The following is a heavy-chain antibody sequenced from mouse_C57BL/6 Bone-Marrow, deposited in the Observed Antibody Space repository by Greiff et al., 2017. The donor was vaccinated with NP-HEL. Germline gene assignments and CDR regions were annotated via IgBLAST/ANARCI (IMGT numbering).Heavy chain of an antibody. J-gene: IGHJ3*01. CDR3: TDGYSSWFAY. Sequence: VQLQQSGAELVRPGASVTLSCKASGYTFTDYEMHWVKQTPVHGLEWIGAIDPETGGTAYNQKFKDKAILTADKSSSTAYMELRSLTSEDSAVYYCTDGYSSWFAYWGQGTLVTVSA. V-gene: IGHV1-15*01. D-gene: IGHD2-3*01. CDR1: GYTFTDYE. CDR2: IDPETGGT.